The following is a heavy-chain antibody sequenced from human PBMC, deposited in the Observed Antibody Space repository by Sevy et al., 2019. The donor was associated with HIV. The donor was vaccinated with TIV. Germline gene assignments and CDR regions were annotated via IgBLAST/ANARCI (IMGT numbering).Heavy chain of an antibody. CDR3: ARDSPEGGKQWLFYFDY. Sequence: AGSLRLSCAASGFTVSSNYMSWVRQAPGKGLEWVSVIYSCGSTYYADSVKGRFTISRDNSKNTDTLQMNGLIAEDTAVYSCARDSPEGGKQWLFYFDYWGQGTLVTVSS. J-gene: IGHJ4*02. V-gene: IGHV3-53*01. CDR2: IYSCGST. D-gene: IGHD6-19*01. CDR1: GFTVSSNY.